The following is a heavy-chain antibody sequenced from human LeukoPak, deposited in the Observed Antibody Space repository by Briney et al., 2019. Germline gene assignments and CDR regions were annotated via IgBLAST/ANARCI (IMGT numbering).Heavy chain of an antibody. CDR1: GFTFSSYG. Sequence: GGSLRLSCAASGFTFSSYGMHWVRQAPGKGLEWVAFIRYDGSNKYYADSVKGRFTTSRDNSKNTLYLQMNSLRAEDTAVYYCAKEGGGGATTGTNDYWGQGTLVTVSS. CDR3: AKEGGGGATTGTNDY. J-gene: IGHJ4*02. CDR2: IRYDGSNK. D-gene: IGHD1-26*01. V-gene: IGHV3-30*02.